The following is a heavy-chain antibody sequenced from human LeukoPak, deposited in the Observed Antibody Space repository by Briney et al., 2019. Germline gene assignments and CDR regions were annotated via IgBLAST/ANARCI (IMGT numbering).Heavy chain of an antibody. D-gene: IGHD3-10*01. CDR1: GGSFSGYY. V-gene: IGHV4-34*01. J-gene: IGHJ4*02. CDR2: INHSGST. CDR3: ARGEVMVRGAPRY. Sequence: PSETLSLTCAVYGGSFSGYYWSWIRQPPGKGLEWIGEINHSGSTNYNPSLKSRVTISVDTSKNQFSLKLSSVTAADTAVYYCARGEVMVRGAPRYWGQGTLVTVSS.